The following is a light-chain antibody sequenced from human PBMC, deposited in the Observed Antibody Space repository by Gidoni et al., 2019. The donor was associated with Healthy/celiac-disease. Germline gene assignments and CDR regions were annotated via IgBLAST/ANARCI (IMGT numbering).Light chain of an antibody. V-gene: IGKV3-20*01. J-gene: IGKJ1*01. CDR3: QQYGSSPPPWT. CDR2: GES. CDR1: QSVSSSY. Sequence: ETVLTQSPGTLSLSPGERATLSCRASQSVSSSYLAWYQQKPGQAPRLLIYGESSRATGIPDRFSGSGSGTDFALTISRLEPEDFAVYYCQQYGSSPPPWTFGQGTKVEIK.